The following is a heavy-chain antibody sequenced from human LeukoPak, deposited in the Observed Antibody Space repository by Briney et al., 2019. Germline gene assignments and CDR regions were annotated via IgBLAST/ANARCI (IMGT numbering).Heavy chain of an antibody. J-gene: IGHJ4*02. CDR2: IKSKTDGGPT. V-gene: IGHV3-15*01. CDR3: AEDGIRDFDWLFDY. Sequence: PGGSLRLSCAASRFTFRNAWLSLVRQATVKGLEWVGRIKSKTDGGPTDYAAPVKGRFTISRDDSKNTLYLQMNSLKTEDTAFFFQAEDGIRDFDWLFDYWGQGTLVTVSS. CDR1: RFTFRNAW. D-gene: IGHD3-9*01.